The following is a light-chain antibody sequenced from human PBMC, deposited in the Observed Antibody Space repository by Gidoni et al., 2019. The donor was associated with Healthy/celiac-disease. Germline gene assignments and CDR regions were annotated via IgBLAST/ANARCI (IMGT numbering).Light chain of an antibody. Sequence: QSVLTQPPSASGTPGQRVTISCSGSSSNIGSNPVNWYQQLPGTAPKLLIYSNNPRPSGVPDQFSGSKSGTSASLAISGLQSEDEADYYCAAWDDSLGGYVFGTGTKVTVL. V-gene: IGLV1-44*01. CDR3: AAWDDSLGGYV. J-gene: IGLJ1*01. CDR1: SSNIGSNP. CDR2: SNN.